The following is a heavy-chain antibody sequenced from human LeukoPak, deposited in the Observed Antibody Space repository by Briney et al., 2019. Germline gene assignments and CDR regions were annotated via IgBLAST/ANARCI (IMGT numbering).Heavy chain of an antibody. Sequence: ASVKVSCKASEYIFTTYYIHWVRQAPGQGLKWMGWINTNTGNPTYAQGFTGRFVFSLDTSVSTAYLQISSLKAEDTAVYYCARGFTIFGVVTFDYWGQGTLVTVSS. V-gene: IGHV7-4-1*02. CDR3: ARGFTIFGVVTFDY. D-gene: IGHD3-3*01. J-gene: IGHJ4*02. CDR1: EYIFTTYY. CDR2: INTNTGNP.